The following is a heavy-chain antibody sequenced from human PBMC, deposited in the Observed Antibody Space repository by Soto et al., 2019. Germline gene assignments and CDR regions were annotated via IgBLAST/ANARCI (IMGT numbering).Heavy chain of an antibody. J-gene: IGHJ3*02. Sequence: DVQLVGTGGGLVRPGGTLGLSFEASGFPFSNACIYWVSEAPGKGLERVGRIKTKTDGASKDYAAAVQGRSSISRVDSRNTLFLRMNTLRNEDTGVYYCTTDSLLRGGMLDAFDIWGQGTLVTVSS. D-gene: IGHD3-16*01. CDR1: GFPFSNAC. V-gene: IGHV3-15*07. CDR3: TTDSLLRGGMLDAFDI. CDR2: IKTKTDGASK.